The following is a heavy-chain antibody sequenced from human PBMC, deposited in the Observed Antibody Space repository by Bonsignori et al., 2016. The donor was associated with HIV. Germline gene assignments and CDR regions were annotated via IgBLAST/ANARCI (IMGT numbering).Heavy chain of an antibody. V-gene: IGHV4-34*01. CDR2: INHSGST. Sequence: WIRQPPGKGLEWIGEINHSGSTNYNPSLKSRVTISVDTSKNQFSLKLSSVTAADTAVYYCARGALRRFGERNYFDYWGQGTLVTVSS. CDR3: ARGALRRFGERNYFDY. J-gene: IGHJ4*02. D-gene: IGHD3-10*01.